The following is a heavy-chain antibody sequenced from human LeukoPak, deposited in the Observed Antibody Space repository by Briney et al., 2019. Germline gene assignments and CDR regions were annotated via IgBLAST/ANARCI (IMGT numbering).Heavy chain of an antibody. J-gene: IGHJ4*02. CDR1: GFTFRKYA. V-gene: IGHV3-23*01. Sequence: GGSLRLSCAACGFTFRKYAMTWVRQSPGGGVEGVSTISRSGGNTYYADSVKGRFTVSRDTSSDTLFLQMNSLRAEDTAVYYCARDVEVCRIGACYWTTFDCWGQGTLVTVSS. CDR2: ISRSGGNT. CDR3: ARDVEVCRIGACYWTTFDC. D-gene: IGHD2-21*02.